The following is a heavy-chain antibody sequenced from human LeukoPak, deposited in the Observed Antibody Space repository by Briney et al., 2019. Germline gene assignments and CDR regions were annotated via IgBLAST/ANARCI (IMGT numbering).Heavy chain of an antibody. Sequence: SETLSLTCTVSGGSISSYYWSWIRQPPGKGLEWIGYIYYSGSTNYNPSLKSRVTISVDTSKNQFSLKLSSVTAADTAVYYCARNGPSGSGYYTTDAFDIWGQGTMVTVSS. CDR3: ARNGPSGSGYYTTDAFDI. V-gene: IGHV4-59*01. CDR1: GGSISSYY. CDR2: IYYSGST. J-gene: IGHJ3*02. D-gene: IGHD3-3*01.